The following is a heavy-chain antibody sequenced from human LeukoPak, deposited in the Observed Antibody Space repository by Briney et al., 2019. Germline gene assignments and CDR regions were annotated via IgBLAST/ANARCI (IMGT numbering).Heavy chain of an antibody. Sequence: GGSLRLSRAASGFTFSSYSMNWVRQAPGKGLEWVSSISSSSSYIYYADSVKGRFTISRDNAKNSLYLQMNSLRAEDTAVYYCARASYDFWSGPNEGFDYWGQGTLVTVSS. CDR2: ISSSSSYI. CDR1: GFTFSSYS. D-gene: IGHD3-3*01. V-gene: IGHV3-21*01. J-gene: IGHJ4*02. CDR3: ARASYDFWSGPNEGFDY.